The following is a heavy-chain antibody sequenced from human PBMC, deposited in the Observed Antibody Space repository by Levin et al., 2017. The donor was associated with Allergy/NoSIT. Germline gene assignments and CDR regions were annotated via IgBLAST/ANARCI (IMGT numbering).Heavy chain of an antibody. J-gene: IGHJ4*02. CDR3: ARATGYRRFDS. CDR2: INHSGST. V-gene: IGHV4-34*01. D-gene: IGHD5-18*01. CDR1: GGSFSGYY. Sequence: SETLSLTCAVYGGSFSGYYWSWIRQPPGKGLEWIGEINHSGSTKYNPSLKSRVTISLDTSKNQFSLNLNSVTAADTAVYYCARATGYRRFDSWGQGTLVTVSS.